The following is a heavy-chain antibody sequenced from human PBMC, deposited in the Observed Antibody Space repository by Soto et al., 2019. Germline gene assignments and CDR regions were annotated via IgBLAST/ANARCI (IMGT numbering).Heavy chain of an antibody. CDR2: ISDSGAKR. CDR1: GFLFSSHT. D-gene: IGHD3-22*01. CDR3: ARHGYWDYFEC. V-gene: IGHV3-23*01. Sequence: GGSLRLSCAASGFLFSSHTMTWVRQAPGKGLEWVSGISDSGAKRDYAESVKGRFTISRDNSKDKLFLQMSSLRAEDTGVYYCARHGYWDYFECWGQGTLVTVSS. J-gene: IGHJ4*02.